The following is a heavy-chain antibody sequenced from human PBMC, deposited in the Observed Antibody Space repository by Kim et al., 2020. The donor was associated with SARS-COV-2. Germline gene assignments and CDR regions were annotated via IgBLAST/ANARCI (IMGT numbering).Heavy chain of an antibody. D-gene: IGHD3-10*01. CDR3: ARGPGSLRGWDY. Sequence: YAGSVKGRFTISMDTSKNTVYLQMNSLSAEDTAIYYCARGPGSLRGWDYWGQGTLVSVSS. V-gene: IGHV3-53*01. J-gene: IGHJ4*02.